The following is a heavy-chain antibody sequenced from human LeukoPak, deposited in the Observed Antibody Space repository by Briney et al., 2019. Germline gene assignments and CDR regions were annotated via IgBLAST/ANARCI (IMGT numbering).Heavy chain of an antibody. CDR2: IRTYNGDT. V-gene: IGHV1-18*01. D-gene: IGHD2/OR15-2a*01. CDR1: GYAFTNYA. J-gene: IGHJ4*02. Sequence: ASVKVSCKTSGYAFTNYAITWVRQSPGQGPEWMGWIRTYNGDTTYAPKLQGRVTMTTDTSTRTIYLDMRNLTSDDTAVYYCARALSGNYGRVYFTEFDDRGQGTLVTVSS. CDR3: ARALSGNYGRVYFTEFDD.